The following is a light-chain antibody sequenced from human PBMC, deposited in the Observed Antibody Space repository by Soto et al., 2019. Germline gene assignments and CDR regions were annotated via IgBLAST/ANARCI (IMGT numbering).Light chain of an antibody. Sequence: EIVLTQSPATLSLSPGERATLSCRASQSVSSSLAWYQQKPGQAPRLLIYDASNRATGIPARFSGSGSGTDFTLTISSLEPEDFAAYYCQQRSNWPRTFGQGTKVEIK. CDR3: QQRSNWPRT. CDR1: QSVSSS. CDR2: DAS. V-gene: IGKV3-11*01. J-gene: IGKJ1*01.